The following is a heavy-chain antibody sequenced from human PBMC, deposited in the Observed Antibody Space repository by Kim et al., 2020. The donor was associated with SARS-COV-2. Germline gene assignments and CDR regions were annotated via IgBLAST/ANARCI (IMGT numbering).Heavy chain of an antibody. J-gene: IGHJ6*02. V-gene: IGHV1-2*04. Sequence: ASVKVSCKASGYTFTGYYMHWVRQAPGQGLEWMGWINPNSGGTNYAQKFQGWVTMTRDTSISTAYMELSRLRSDDTAVYYCARETLVRGVVVRGMDVWGQGTTVTVSS. CDR2: INPNSGGT. CDR1: GYTFTGYY. D-gene: IGHD3-10*01. CDR3: ARETLVRGVVVRGMDV.